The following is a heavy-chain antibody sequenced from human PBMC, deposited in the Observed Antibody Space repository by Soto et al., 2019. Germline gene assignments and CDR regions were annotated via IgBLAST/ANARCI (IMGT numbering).Heavy chain of an antibody. D-gene: IGHD6-19*01. Sequence: QVQLVESGGGVVQPGRSLRLSCAASGFTFSSYAMHWVRQAPGKGLEWVAVISYDGSNKYYADSVKGRFTISRDNSKHTLYLQMNSLRAEDTAVYYCASSTISSGWYRGRYYYYGMDVWGQGTTVTVSS. CDR2: ISYDGSNK. J-gene: IGHJ6*02. CDR3: ASSTISSGWYRGRYYYYGMDV. CDR1: GFTFSSYA. V-gene: IGHV3-30-3*01.